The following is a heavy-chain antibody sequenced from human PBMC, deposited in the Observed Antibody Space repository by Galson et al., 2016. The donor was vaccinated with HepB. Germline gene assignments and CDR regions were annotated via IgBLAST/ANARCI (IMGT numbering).Heavy chain of an antibody. CDR1: GYTFTNYY. D-gene: IGHD3-10*01. J-gene: IGHJ6*04. CDR2: INPTAGST. Sequence: SVKVSCKASGYTFTNYYVHWVRQAPGQGLEWMGLINPTAGSTTYAQNFQGRVAMTRDTSTSTVYMELSSLRSEDTAVYYCARDRGNFGSGSYYVGRQYYNAMDVWGNGTTVTVSS. V-gene: IGHV1-46*03. CDR3: ARDRGNFGSGSYYVGRQYYNAMDV.